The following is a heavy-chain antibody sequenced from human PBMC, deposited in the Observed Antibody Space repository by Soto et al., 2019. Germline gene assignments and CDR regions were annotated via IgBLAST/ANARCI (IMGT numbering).Heavy chain of an antibody. V-gene: IGHV2-70*04. J-gene: IGHJ4*02. Sequence: ESGPTLMNPTQTLKLTCTFSGFSLSTSGMRVSWIRQPPGKALEWLARIDWDDDKFYNTSLKTRLTISKDSSKNQVVLTMTNMDPVDTATYYCARMFHCSGGTCPFDYWGQGALVTVSS. CDR1: GFSLSTSGMR. D-gene: IGHD2-15*01. CDR2: IDWDDDK. CDR3: ARMFHCSGGTCPFDY.